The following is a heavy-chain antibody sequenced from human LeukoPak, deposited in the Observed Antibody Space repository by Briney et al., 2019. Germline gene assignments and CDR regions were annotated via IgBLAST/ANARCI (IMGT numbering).Heavy chain of an antibody. Sequence: GGSLRLSCEVSGFPFSSHAMSWVRQAPGRGLEWVSGISISADMTYYADSVQGRFIISRDNSKNTVYLQMDSLRVEDTAVYYCANEEVPNDYWGQGTLVTDSS. D-gene: IGHD4/OR15-4a*01. V-gene: IGHV3-23*01. CDR2: ISISADMT. CDR3: ANEEVPNDY. J-gene: IGHJ4*02. CDR1: GFPFSSHA.